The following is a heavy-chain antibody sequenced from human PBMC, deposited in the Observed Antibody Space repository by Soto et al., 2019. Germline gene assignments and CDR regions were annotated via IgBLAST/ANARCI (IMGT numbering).Heavy chain of an antibody. D-gene: IGHD1-1*01. J-gene: IGHJ1*01. Sequence: EVQLVESGGDLVRPGGSLRLSCAASGFTVSSTYMSWVRQAPGKGLEWVSFIHSDNTFYADSVRDRFTISRDNSKNTVSLQMKSLRADDTAVYHCATGMDNAKIHRWGQGTLVTVSS. CDR3: ATGMDNAKIHR. V-gene: IGHV3-66*01. CDR1: GFTVSSTY. CDR2: IHSDNT.